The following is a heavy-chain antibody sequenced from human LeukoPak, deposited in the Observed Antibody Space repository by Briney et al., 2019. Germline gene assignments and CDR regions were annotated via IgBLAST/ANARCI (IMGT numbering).Heavy chain of an antibody. V-gene: IGHV3-30*02. Sequence: GGSLRLSCAASGFTFSSYGMHWVRQAPGKGLEWVAFIRYDGSNKYYADSVKGRFTISRDNAKNSLYLQMNSLRAEDTAVYYCARDDGSYSRSPGFDYWGQGTLVTVSS. D-gene: IGHD1-26*01. J-gene: IGHJ4*02. CDR3: ARDDGSYSRSPGFDY. CDR2: IRYDGSNK. CDR1: GFTFSSYG.